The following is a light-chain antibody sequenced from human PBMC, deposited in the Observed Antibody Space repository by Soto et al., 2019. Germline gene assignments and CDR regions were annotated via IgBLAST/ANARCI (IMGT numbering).Light chain of an antibody. CDR1: QSVSSN. J-gene: IGKJ1*01. CDR2: GAS. Sequence: EIVMTQSPATLSVSPGERATLSCRASQSVSSNLAWYQQKPGQAPRLLIYGASTRATGIPARFSGSVSGTEFTLTISRLPSEDFAVYYWQHYNNWPPWTFGQGTKVEVK. V-gene: IGKV3-15*01. CDR3: QHYNNWPPWT.